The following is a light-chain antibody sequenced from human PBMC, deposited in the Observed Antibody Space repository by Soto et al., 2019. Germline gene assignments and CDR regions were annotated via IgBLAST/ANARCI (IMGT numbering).Light chain of an antibody. CDR3: QQYDSSSPT. J-gene: IGKJ2*01. CDR1: QNISVW. Sequence: DIPMTQSPSTLSASVGDGVTITCRASQNISVWLAWYQQRPGKAPKFLIYDASSLNTGVPSRFSGSGSGTEFTLTIRSLQPDDFATYYCQQYDSSSPTFGQGTKLEIK. V-gene: IGKV1-5*01. CDR2: DAS.